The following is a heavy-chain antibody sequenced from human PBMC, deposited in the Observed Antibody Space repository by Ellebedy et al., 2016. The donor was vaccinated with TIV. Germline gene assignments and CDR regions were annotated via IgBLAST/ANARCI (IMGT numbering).Heavy chain of an antibody. CDR3: AKATIFGVVPGGMDV. Sequence: GESLKISXAASGFTFSSYWMHWVRQAPGKGLVWVSRINSDGSSTSYADSVKGRFTISRDNAKNTLYLQMNSLRAEDTAVYYCAKATIFGVVPGGMDVWGQGTTVTVSS. CDR1: GFTFSSYW. D-gene: IGHD3-3*01. CDR2: INSDGSST. V-gene: IGHV3-74*01. J-gene: IGHJ6*02.